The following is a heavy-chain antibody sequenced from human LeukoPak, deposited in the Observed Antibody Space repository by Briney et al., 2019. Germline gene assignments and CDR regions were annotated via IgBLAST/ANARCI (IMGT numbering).Heavy chain of an antibody. CDR2: ISSGGDSYI. CDR1: GFTFSSFS. CDR3: ARGYSTSWYHFWYFDL. V-gene: IGHV3-21*01. J-gene: IGHJ2*01. D-gene: IGHD6-13*01. Sequence: GGSLRLSCAASGFTFSSFSMSWIRQAPGRGLEWVSSISSGGDSYIYYANSVEGRFTISRDNAKDSLYLQMNSLRAEDTAVYYCARGYSTSWYHFWYFDLWGRGTLVTVSS.